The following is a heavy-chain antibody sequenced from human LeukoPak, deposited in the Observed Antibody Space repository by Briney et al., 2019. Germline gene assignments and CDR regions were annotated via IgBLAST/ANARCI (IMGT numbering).Heavy chain of an antibody. CDR2: IAYDGSNK. CDR1: GFTFTTYS. V-gene: IGHV3-30*18. D-gene: IGHD3-22*01. J-gene: IGHJ4*02. CDR3: AKYAAAGAYDRHSEIDS. Sequence: GGSLRLSCEASGFTFTTYSMTWVRQAPGKGLEWVAVIAYDGSNKYSADSLKGQGRFTISRDNSKNTLFLEMNSLRPEDTAVYYCAKYAAAGAYDRHSEIDSWGQGTLVTVSS.